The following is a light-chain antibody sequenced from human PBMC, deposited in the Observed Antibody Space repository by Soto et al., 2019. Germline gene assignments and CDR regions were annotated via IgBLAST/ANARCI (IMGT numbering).Light chain of an antibody. CDR1: SSNIGSKT. V-gene: IGLV1-44*01. Sequence: QSVLTQPPSASGTPGQRVTISCSGSSSNIGSKTVNWYQQLPGTAPKLLIYNDNQRPSGVPDRLSGSKSGTSASLAISGLQSDDEADYYCAAWDDSLNGVVFGGGTKLTVL. CDR2: NDN. J-gene: IGLJ2*01. CDR3: AAWDDSLNGVV.